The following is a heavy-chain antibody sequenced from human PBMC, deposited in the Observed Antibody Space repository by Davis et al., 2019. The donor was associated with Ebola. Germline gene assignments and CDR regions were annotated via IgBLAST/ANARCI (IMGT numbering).Heavy chain of an antibody. CDR1: RFTFSGSA. Sequence: GGSLRLSCAASRFTFSGSAMHWVRQAPGKGLEWVAVISYDGSNKYYADSVKGRFTISRDNSKNTLYLQMNSLRAEDTAVYYCAKGGYCSSTSCYLYWYFDLWGRGTLVTVSS. CDR2: ISYDGSNK. J-gene: IGHJ2*01. D-gene: IGHD2-2*01. V-gene: IGHV3-30-3*01. CDR3: AKGGYCSSTSCYLYWYFDL.